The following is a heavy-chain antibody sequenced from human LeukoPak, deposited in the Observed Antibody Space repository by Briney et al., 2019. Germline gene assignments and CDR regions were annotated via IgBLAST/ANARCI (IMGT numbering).Heavy chain of an antibody. Sequence: PSETLSLTCTVSGGSISSSSYYWGWIRQPPGQGLEWIGSIYYSGSTYYNPSLKSRVTISVDTSKNQFSLKLSSVTAADTAVYYCARYGALGFLEWLTPYFDYWGQGTLVTVSS. V-gene: IGHV4-39*01. J-gene: IGHJ4*02. CDR3: ARYGALGFLEWLTPYFDY. D-gene: IGHD3-3*01. CDR1: GGSISSSSYY. CDR2: IYYSGST.